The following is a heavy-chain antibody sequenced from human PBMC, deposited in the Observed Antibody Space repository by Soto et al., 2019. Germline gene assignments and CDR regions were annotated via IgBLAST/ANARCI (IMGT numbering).Heavy chain of an antibody. D-gene: IGHD4-17*01. V-gene: IGHV3-30-3*01. CDR1: GFTFSSYA. CDR2: ISYDGSNK. J-gene: IGHJ2*01. CDR3: ASEGASTVVTRGYFDL. Sequence: QVQLVESGGGVVQPGRSLRLSCAASGFTFSSYAMHWVRQAPGKGLEWVAVISYDGSNKYYADSVKGRFTISRDNSKNXLYLQRNSLRAEDTAVYYCASEGASTVVTRGYFDLWGRGTLVTVSS.